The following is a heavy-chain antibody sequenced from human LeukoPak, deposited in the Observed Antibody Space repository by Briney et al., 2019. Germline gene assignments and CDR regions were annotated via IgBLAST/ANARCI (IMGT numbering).Heavy chain of an antibody. CDR1: GASISATNW. CDR2: VSHSETT. J-gene: IGHJ4*02. V-gene: IGHV4-4*02. Sequence: KSSETLSLTCDVSGASISATNWWTWVRLPPGKGLEWIGEVSHSETTNYSPSLRGRVRLSVDRATNQLSLRLTSVTAADTAVYYCAKDEQQQLVRTFDYWGQGTLVTVSS. D-gene: IGHD6-13*01. CDR3: AKDEQQQLVRTFDY.